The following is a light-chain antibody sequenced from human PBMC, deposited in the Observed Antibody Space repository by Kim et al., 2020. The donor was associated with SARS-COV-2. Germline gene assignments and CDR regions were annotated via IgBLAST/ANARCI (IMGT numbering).Light chain of an antibody. CDR2: KAS. Sequence: SVGDRVTNTCRASQSISSWLAWYQQKPGKAPKLLIYKASSLESGVPSRFSGSGSGTEFTLTISSLQPDDFATYYCQQYNSYSLITFGQGTRLEIK. CDR3: QQYNSYSLIT. V-gene: IGKV1-5*03. CDR1: QSISSW. J-gene: IGKJ5*01.